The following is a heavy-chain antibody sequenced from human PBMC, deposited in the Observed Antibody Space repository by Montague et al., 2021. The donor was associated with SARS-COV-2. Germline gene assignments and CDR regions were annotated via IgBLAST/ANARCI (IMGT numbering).Heavy chain of an antibody. CDR3: ASELLGAFDI. Sequence: SLRLSCAASGFTFSSYAMHWVRQAPGKGLEWVAVISYDGSNKYYADPVKGRFTISRDNSKNTLYLQMNSLRAGDTAVYYCASELLGAFDIWGQGTMVTVSS. CDR2: ISYDGSNK. J-gene: IGHJ3*02. CDR1: GFTFSSYA. V-gene: IGHV3-30-3*01. D-gene: IGHD2/OR15-2a*01.